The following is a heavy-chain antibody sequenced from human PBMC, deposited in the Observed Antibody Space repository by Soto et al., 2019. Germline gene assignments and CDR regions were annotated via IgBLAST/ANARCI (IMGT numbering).Heavy chain of an antibody. V-gene: IGHV3-30-3*01. D-gene: IGHD6-6*01. CDR2: ISYDGSNK. CDR1: GFTFSSYA. Sequence: QVQLVESGGGVVQPGRSLRLSCAASGFTFSSYAMHWVRQAPGKGLEWVAVISYDGSNKYDADSVKGRFTISRDNSKNTLYLQMNSLRAEDTAVYYCAREYSSSSPVFDYWGQGTLVTVSS. J-gene: IGHJ4*02. CDR3: AREYSSSSPVFDY.